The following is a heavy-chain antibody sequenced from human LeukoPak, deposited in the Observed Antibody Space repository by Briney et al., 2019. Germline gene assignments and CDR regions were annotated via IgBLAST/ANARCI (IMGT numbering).Heavy chain of an antibody. CDR3: AKDIIGGWYDY. V-gene: IGHV3-43*02. CDR1: GFTFSNYV. CDR2: ISGDGGST. D-gene: IGHD6-19*01. J-gene: IGHJ4*02. Sequence: GGSLRLSCAASGFTFSNYVMSWVRQAPGKGLEWVSLISGDGGSTYYADSVKGRFTISRDNSKNSLYLQMNSLRTEDTALYYCAKDIIGGWYDYWGQGTLVTVSS.